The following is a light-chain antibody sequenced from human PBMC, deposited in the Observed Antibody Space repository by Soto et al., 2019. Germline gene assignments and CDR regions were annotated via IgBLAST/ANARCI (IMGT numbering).Light chain of an antibody. CDR2: GAS. J-gene: IGKJ1*01. Sequence: EIVLTQSPGTLPLSPGEGATLSCRASQSVSSSNLAWYQQKPGQAPRLLIYGASTRATGIPARFSGSGSGTEFTLTISSLQSEDFAVYYCQQYNNWRTFGQGTKVDIK. V-gene: IGKV3-15*01. CDR3: QQYNNWRT. CDR1: QSVSSSN.